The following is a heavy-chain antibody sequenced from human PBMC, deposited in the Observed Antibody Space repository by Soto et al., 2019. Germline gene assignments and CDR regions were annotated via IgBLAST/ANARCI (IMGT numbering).Heavy chain of an antibody. CDR2: ISYDGSNK. Sequence: QVQLVESGGGVVQPGRSLRLSCAASGFTFSSYGMHWVRQAPGKGLEWVAVISYDGSNKYYADSVKGRFTISRDNSKNTLYLQMNSLRAEDTAVYYCAKDLLLKAAAAIFDCWGQGTLVTVSS. CDR3: AKDLLLKAAAAIFDC. CDR1: GFTFSSYG. V-gene: IGHV3-30*18. D-gene: IGHD6-13*01. J-gene: IGHJ4*02.